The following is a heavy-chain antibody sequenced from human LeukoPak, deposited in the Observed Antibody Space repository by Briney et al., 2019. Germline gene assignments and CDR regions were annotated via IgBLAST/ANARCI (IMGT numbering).Heavy chain of an antibody. J-gene: IGHJ4*02. CDR2: IYYSGST. CDR1: GGSISSGGYY. CDR3: ARGTKDAEIDY. V-gene: IGHV4-31*03. D-gene: IGHD2-2*01. Sequence: SETLSLTCTVSGGSISSGGYYWSWIRQHPGKGLEWIGYIYYSGSTYYNPSLKSRVTISVDTSKNQFSLKLSSVTAADTAVYYCARGTKDAEIDYWGQGTLVTVSS.